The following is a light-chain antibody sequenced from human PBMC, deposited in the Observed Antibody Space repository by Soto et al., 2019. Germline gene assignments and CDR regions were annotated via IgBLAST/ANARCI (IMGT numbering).Light chain of an antibody. Sequence: EIVLTQSPGTLSLSPGERATLSCRASQTISSYLAWYQHKPGQAPRLLIYDASSRATDIPDRFSGSGSGTDFTLTIGRLEPEDFAVYYCQQYNNWPLTFGGGTKVEI. CDR3: QQYNNWPLT. V-gene: IGKV3-20*01. CDR1: QTISSY. J-gene: IGKJ4*01. CDR2: DAS.